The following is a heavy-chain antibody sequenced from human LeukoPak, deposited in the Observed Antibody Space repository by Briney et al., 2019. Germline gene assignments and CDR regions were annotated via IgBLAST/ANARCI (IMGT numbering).Heavy chain of an antibody. J-gene: IGHJ4*02. CDR2: FSASSTST. V-gene: IGHV3-23*01. D-gene: IGHD3-9*01. CDR3: AKGDTYYDLLTCFDF. CDR1: GFDFSSYG. Sequence: GGSLRLSCAASGFDFSSYGMSWVRQSPGKGLEWVSTFSASSTSTYYADSVKGRFTISRDNSKNTLYLQMNSLRDEDTAVYYCAKGDTYYDLLTCFDFWGPGTLVTVSS.